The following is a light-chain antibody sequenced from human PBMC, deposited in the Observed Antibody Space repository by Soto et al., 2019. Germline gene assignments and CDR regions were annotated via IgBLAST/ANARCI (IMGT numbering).Light chain of an antibody. V-gene: IGKV4-1*01. J-gene: IGKJ1*01. CDR2: WAS. CDR3: QQYYSPRT. CDR1: QSVLHSSNNKNY. Sequence: DIVMTQSPGALAVSLGERATINCKSSQSVLHSSNNKNYLAWYQQKPGQPPKLLIYWASTRESGVPDRFSGSGSGTDFTLTISSLQAEDVAVYYCQQYYSPRTFGQGTKVEIK.